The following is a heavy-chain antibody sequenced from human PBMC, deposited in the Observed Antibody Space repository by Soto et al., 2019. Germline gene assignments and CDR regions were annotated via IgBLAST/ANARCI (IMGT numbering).Heavy chain of an antibody. V-gene: IGHV4-30-2*01. CDR3: ARLRDDYGDYVFDY. D-gene: IGHD4-17*01. J-gene: IGHJ4*02. CDR1: GGSIRSGGYS. CDR2: IYHSGST. Sequence: SETLALTCAVSGGSIRSGGYSLSWIRQPPGKGLEWIGYIYHSGSTYYNPSLKSRVTISVDRSKNQFSLKLSSVTAADTAVYYCARLRDDYGDYVFDYWGQGTLVTVSS.